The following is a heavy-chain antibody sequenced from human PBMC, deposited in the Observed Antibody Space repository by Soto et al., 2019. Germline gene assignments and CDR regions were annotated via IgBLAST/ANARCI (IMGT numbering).Heavy chain of an antibody. V-gene: IGHV1-69*13. CDR1: GGTFSSYA. CDR3: ARGSTTVVTPGPYNWFDP. CDR2: IIPIFGTA. D-gene: IGHD4-17*01. Sequence: SVKVSCKASGGTFSSYAISWVRQAPGQGLEWMGGIIPIFGTANYAQKFQGRVTITADESTSTAYMELSSLRSEDTAVYYCARGSTTVVTPGPYNWFDPWGQGTLVTVSS. J-gene: IGHJ5*02.